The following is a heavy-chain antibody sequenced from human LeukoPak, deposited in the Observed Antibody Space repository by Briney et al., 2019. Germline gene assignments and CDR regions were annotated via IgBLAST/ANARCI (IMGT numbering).Heavy chain of an antibody. CDR2: VFYSGST. CDR1: GDSIREYY. J-gene: IGHJ4*02. Sequence: SETLSLTCTVSGDSIREYYWSWIRQPPGKELEWIGYVFYSGSTNYNPSLKSRVTTSVDTSKNQLSLKLSSVTAADTAVYYCARDLRSSSWSYYFDYWGQGTLVTVSS. V-gene: IGHV4-59*01. D-gene: IGHD6-13*01. CDR3: ARDLRSSSWSYYFDY.